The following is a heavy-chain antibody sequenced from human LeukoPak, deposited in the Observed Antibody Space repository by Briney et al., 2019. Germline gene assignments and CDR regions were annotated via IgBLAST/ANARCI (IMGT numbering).Heavy chain of an antibody. D-gene: IGHD1-26*01. J-gene: IGHJ4*02. CDR2: IYYSGST. Sequence: PSETLSLTCTVSGGSISNYYWSWVRQPPGKGLEWIGYIYYSGSTNYNPSLRSRVIISVDTSKSQFSLNLRFVTAADTAVYYCARHRYSGSFSFDYWGQGTLVTVSS. CDR1: GGSISNYY. V-gene: IGHV4-59*08. CDR3: ARHRYSGSFSFDY.